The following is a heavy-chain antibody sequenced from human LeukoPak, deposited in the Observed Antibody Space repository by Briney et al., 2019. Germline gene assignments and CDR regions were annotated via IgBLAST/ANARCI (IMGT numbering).Heavy chain of an antibody. CDR2: INSDGINT. CDR1: GFIFSSYW. Sequence: PGGSLRLSCAASGFIFSSYWMSWVRQAPGKGLVCVSRINSDGINTSHADSVKGRFTISRDNAKNTLNLQMNSLRAEDTAVYYCARDLGQYYDTSDNWFDPWGQGTLVTVSS. V-gene: IGHV3-74*01. J-gene: IGHJ5*02. D-gene: IGHD3-22*01. CDR3: ARDLGQYYDTSDNWFDP.